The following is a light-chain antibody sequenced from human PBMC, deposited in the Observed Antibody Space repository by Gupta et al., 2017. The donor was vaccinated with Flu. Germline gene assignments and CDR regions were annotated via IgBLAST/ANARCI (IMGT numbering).Light chain of an antibody. Sequence: GGNNIGSISVHFYQLVPCHAPLLVIGDERDRPSGIPDLFSGSNSGNTATLTISRVEARDEADYYCQVWDTNSDHWVFGGGTKLTVL. CDR3: QVWDTNSDHWV. J-gene: IGLJ3*02. V-gene: IGLV3-21*02. CDR1: NIGSIS. CDR2: DER.